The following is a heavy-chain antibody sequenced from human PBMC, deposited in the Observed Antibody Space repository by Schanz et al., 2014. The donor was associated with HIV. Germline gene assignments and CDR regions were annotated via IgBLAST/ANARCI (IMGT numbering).Heavy chain of an antibody. V-gene: IGHV3-23*04. CDR3: AKVVRFAMVTAPYYFDS. D-gene: IGHD2-15*01. Sequence: EVQLVESGGGLVQPGGSLRLSCAASGFNFNNYAMTWVRQAPGKGLDWVSGITGSGVSTYYADSVKGRFTISRDNSKNTLYLQMNSLRAEDMAVYYCAKVVRFAMVTAPYYFDSWGQGTLVTVSS. CDR1: GFNFNNYA. J-gene: IGHJ4*02. CDR2: ITGSGVST.